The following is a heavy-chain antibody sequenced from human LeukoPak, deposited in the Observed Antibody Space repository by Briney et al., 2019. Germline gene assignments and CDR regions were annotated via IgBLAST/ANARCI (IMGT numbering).Heavy chain of an antibody. J-gene: IGHJ4*02. CDR1: GFTFSSYS. V-gene: IGHV3-64*01. Sequence: PGGALRLSCAASGFTFSSYSMNWVRQAPGKGLEYVSAISSNGGSTYYANSVKGRFTISRDNSKNTLYLQMGSLRAEDMAVYYCARVNSGGIAAAGTFDYWGQGTLVTVSS. CDR3: ARVNSGGIAAAGTFDY. CDR2: ISSNGGST. D-gene: IGHD6-13*01.